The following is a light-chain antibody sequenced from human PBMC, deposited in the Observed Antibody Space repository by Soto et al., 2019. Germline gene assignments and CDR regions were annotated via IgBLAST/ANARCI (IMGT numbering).Light chain of an antibody. CDR1: QSIGDT. V-gene: IGKV3-20*01. CDR2: GAS. Sequence: EIVLTQSPGTLSLSPGERATLSCRASQSIGDTLAWYPQKPGQAPSLLIYGASNRATGIPDRFSGSGSGTDFTLTIRRLEPEDFAVYYCQHYGSSGTFGQGTKVDIK. J-gene: IGKJ1*01. CDR3: QHYGSSGT.